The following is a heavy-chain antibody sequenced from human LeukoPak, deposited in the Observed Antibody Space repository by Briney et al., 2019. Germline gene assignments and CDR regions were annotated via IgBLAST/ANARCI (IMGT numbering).Heavy chain of an antibody. D-gene: IGHD3-22*01. CDR3: ASGLSSGYSPEFDY. J-gene: IGHJ4*02. V-gene: IGHV3-21*04. CDR2: ISESSSHT. Sequence: GGSLRLSCAASGFVFSGYSINWVRQAPGKGLEWVSYISESSSHTYYVDSVKGRFTISRDNAKNSLYLQMNSLRAEDTAVYYCASGLSSGYSPEFDYWGQGTLVTVSS. CDR1: GFVFSGYS.